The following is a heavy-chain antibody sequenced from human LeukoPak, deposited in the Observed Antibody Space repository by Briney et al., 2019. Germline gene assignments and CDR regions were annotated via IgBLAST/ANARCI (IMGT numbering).Heavy chain of an antibody. D-gene: IGHD3-9*01. CDR2: IYTSGST. V-gene: IGHV4-4*07. Sequence: SETLSLTCTVSGGSISSYYWSWIRQPAGKGLEWIGRIYTSGSTNYNPSLKSRVTMSVDTSKNQFSLKLSFVTAADTAVYYCAREGDTYYDILTGYSHFDYWGQGTLVTVSS. CDR3: AREGDTYYDILTGYSHFDY. J-gene: IGHJ4*02. CDR1: GGSISSYY.